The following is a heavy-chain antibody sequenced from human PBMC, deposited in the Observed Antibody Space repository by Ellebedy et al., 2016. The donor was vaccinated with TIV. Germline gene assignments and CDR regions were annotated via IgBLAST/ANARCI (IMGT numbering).Heavy chain of an antibody. V-gene: IGHV3-30-3*01. CDR2: ISYDGSNK. Sequence: GESLKISCAASGFTFSSYAMHWVRQAPGKGLEWVAIISYDGSNKYYADSLKGRFPISRDNSKNTLYLQMNSLRAEDTAVYYCARERGIAPGAHDAFDIWGQGTMVTVSS. CDR3: ARERGIAPGAHDAFDI. D-gene: IGHD6-13*01. CDR1: GFTFSSYA. J-gene: IGHJ3*02.